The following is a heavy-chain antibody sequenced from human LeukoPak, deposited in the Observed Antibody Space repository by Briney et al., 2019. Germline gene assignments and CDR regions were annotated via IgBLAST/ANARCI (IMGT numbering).Heavy chain of an antibody. V-gene: IGHV3-23*01. D-gene: IGHD1-1*01. Sequence: PWGSLRLSCAASGFMFSSYAMSWVRQAPGKGLEWVSSISGGGSNTYFADSVKGRFCVSRDNSKNTLYLQMNSLRAEDTATYYCAKGCRIANCDEGRWFDPWGQGTLAIVSS. J-gene: IGHJ5*02. CDR1: GFMFSSYA. CDR2: ISGGGSNT. CDR3: AKGCRIANCDEGRWFDP.